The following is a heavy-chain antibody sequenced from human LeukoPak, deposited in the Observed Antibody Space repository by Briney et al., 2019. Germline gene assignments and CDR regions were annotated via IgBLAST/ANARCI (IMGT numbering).Heavy chain of an antibody. CDR1: GFTFNEFG. CDR2: IWYDGSNK. CDR3: ARDRPTGSDYIIDY. D-gene: IGHD1-26*01. J-gene: IGHJ4*02. V-gene: IGHV3-33*01. Sequence: GRSLRLSCAASGFTFNEFGVHWVRQAPGQGLEWVALIWYDGSNKYYADSVKGRFTISRDNSKNTVYLQMNSLRVEDTAIYYCARDRPTGSDYIIDYWGQGTLAAVSS.